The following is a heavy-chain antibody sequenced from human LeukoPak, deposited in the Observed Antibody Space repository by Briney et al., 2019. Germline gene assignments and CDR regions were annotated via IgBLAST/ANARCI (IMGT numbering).Heavy chain of an antibody. V-gene: IGHV1-24*01. CDR1: GYSFNDLS. CDR3: TAVSLLRGYDVLTFYSYPNYFDF. J-gene: IGHJ4*02. D-gene: IGHD3-9*01. Sequence: ASVKVSCKVSGYSFNDLSVHWVRQTPGKGLQWLGGYDPDYGEAIYAQNFQGRLTMTEDTSTATAFVEVSSLRSDDTAVYYCTAVSLLRGYDVLTFYSYPNYFDFWGQGTLVTVSS. CDR2: YDPDYGEA.